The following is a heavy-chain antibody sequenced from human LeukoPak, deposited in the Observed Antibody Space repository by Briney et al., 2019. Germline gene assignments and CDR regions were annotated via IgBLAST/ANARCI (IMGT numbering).Heavy chain of an antibody. J-gene: IGHJ4*02. CDR3: ASSYTAMVRVEY. Sequence: SETLSLTCTVSGGSISSSSYYWGWIRQPPGKGLEWIGSIYYSGSTYYNPSLKSRVTISVDTSKNQFSLKLSSVTAADTAVYYCASSYTAMVRVEYWGQGTLVTVSS. CDR1: GGSISSSSYY. CDR2: IYYSGST. V-gene: IGHV4-39*01. D-gene: IGHD5-18*01.